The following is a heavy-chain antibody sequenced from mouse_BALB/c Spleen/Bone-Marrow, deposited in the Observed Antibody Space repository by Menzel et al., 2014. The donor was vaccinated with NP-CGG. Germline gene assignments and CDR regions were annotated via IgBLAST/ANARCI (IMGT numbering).Heavy chain of an antibody. CDR3: ARNPIRRNAMDY. Sequence: QVQLQQSGPGLVQPSQSLSITCTVSGFSLTSYGVHWVRQSPGKGLEWLGVIWSGGSTDYNAPFMSRLNIGKDNSKSQVFFKMNSLQANDTAIYYCARNPIRRNAMDYWGQGTSVTVSS. J-gene: IGHJ4*01. CDR1: GFSLTSYG. V-gene: IGHV2-2*02. CDR2: IWSGGST. D-gene: IGHD2-12*01.